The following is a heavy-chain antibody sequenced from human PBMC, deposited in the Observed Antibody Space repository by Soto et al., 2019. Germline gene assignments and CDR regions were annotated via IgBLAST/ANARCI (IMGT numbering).Heavy chain of an antibody. J-gene: IGHJ4*02. Sequence: EVQLLESGGGLVQPGGSLRLSCAASGFTFSRYAMSWVRQAPGKGLEWVSAISGSGDSTYYADAVNGRFTISRDSSKNTLYLQMNSLRAEDTAVYYCAKFYYGSGGYFDYWGQGTLVTVSS. V-gene: IGHV3-23*01. D-gene: IGHD3-10*01. CDR1: GFTFSRYA. CDR2: ISGSGDST. CDR3: AKFYYGSGGYFDY.